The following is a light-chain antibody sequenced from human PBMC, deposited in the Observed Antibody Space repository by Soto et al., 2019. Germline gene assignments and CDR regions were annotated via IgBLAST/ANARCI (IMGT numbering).Light chain of an antibody. CDR2: GAS. V-gene: IGKV3-20*01. CDR3: QQYGSSYT. J-gene: IGKJ2*01. CDR1: QTIFNSY. Sequence: ENVLTQSPGTLFLSPGDTATLSCRASQTIFNSYLAWYQQKPGQAPRLLIYGASSRATGIPDRFSGGGSGTDFTLTITRLEPEDFAVYYCQQYGSSYTFGQGTKLEMK.